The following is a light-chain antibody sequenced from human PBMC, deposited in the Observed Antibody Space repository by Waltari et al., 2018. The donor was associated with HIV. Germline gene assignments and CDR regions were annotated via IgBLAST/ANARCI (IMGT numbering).Light chain of an antibody. V-gene: IGKV2-28*01. CDR2: LGI. Sequence: EIVLTPSPPSLPVTPGEPTSISCRPSPSLFHRSGYNSLDWYLQKPGQSPQLLIYLGINWASGVPDRFSGSASGTDFILQISRVEAEDVGVYYCMQALQTPHTFGQGTKLEI. J-gene: IGKJ2*01. CDR3: MQALQTPHT. CDR1: PSLFHRSGYNS.